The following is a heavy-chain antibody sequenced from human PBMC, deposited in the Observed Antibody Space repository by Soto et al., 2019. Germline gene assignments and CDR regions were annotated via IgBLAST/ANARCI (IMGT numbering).Heavy chain of an antibody. V-gene: IGHV3-23*01. CDR1: GFTFSSYA. J-gene: IGHJ4*02. Sequence: EVQLLESGGGLVQPGGSLRLSCAASGFTFSSYAMSWVRQAPGQGLEWVSAISGSGGSTYYADSVKGRFTISRDKSMNSLYLHMNSMSAEDTAVYYCAMSRIAVAGTSCDYWGQGTLVTVSS. CDR2: ISGSGGST. CDR3: AMSRIAVAGTSCDY. D-gene: IGHD6-19*01.